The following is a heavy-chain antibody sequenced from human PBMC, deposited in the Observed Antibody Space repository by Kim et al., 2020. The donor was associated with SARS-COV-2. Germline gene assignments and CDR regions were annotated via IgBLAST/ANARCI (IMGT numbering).Heavy chain of an antibody. V-gene: IGHV3-11*06. CDR1: GFTFSDYY. D-gene: IGHD6-19*01. Sequence: GGSLRLSCAASGFTFSDYYMSWIRQAPGKGLEWVSYISSSSSYTNYADSVKGRFTISRDNAKNSLYLQMNSLRAEDTAVYYCARGRGIAVAGTRYWFDPWGQGTLVTVSS. CDR3: ARGRGIAVAGTRYWFDP. CDR2: ISSSSSYT. J-gene: IGHJ5*02.